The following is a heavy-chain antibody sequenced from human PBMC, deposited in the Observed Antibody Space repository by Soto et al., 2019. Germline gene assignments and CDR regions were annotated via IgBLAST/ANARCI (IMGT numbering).Heavy chain of an antibody. CDR3: AREKTYYDILTGYYWFDP. J-gene: IGHJ5*02. CDR2: INHSGST. V-gene: IGHV4-34*01. D-gene: IGHD3-9*01. CDR1: GGSFIGYY. Sequence: SETLSLTCEVYGGSFIGYYWILIRQPPFKGLEWIVEINHSGSTNYNPSLKSRVSISADTSKNQFSLKLSSVTAADTAVYYCAREKTYYDILTGYYWFDPWGQGTLVTVSS.